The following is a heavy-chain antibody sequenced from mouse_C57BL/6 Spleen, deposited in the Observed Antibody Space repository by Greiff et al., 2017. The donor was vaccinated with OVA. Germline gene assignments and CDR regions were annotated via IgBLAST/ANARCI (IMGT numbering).Heavy chain of an antibody. J-gene: IGHJ3*01. Sequence: QVHVKQSGAELARPGASVKLSCKASGYTFTSYGISWVKQRTGQGLEWIGEIYPRSGNTYYNEKFKGKATLTADKSSSTAYMELRSLTSEDSAVYFCARSGGYDASWFAYWGQGTLVTVSA. V-gene: IGHV1-81*01. CDR2: IYPRSGNT. D-gene: IGHD2-2*01. CDR3: ARSGGYDASWFAY. CDR1: GYTFTSYG.